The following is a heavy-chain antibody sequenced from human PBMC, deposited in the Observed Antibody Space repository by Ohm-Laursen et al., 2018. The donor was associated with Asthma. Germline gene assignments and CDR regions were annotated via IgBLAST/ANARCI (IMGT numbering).Heavy chain of an antibody. Sequence: SLRLSCAAPGYTFSRYSIHWVRQIPGKGLEWVASISTASTFIYYADSMRGRLTTSRDNAKNSVYLQMNSLRAEDTALYYCARIGPEWELPGREYSLHHWGEGTLVTVSS. D-gene: IGHD1-26*01. J-gene: IGHJ1*01. CDR2: ISTASTFI. CDR3: ARIGPEWELPGREYSLHH. CDR1: GYTFSRYS. V-gene: IGHV3-21*01.